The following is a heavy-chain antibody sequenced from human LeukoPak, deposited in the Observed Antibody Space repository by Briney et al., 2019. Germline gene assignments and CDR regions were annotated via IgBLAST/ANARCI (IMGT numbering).Heavy chain of an antibody. CDR3: ARDGYSGNDGL. D-gene: IGHD5-12*01. J-gene: IGHJ4*02. Sequence: SETLSLTCTVSGGFISSGSYYWNWIRQPAGKGLEWIGRIYTSGSTYYNPSLKSRVTISVDTSKNQFSLKLSSVTAADTAVYYCARDGYSGNDGLWGQGSLVTVSS. CDR2: IYTSGST. V-gene: IGHV4-61*02. CDR1: GGFISSGSYY.